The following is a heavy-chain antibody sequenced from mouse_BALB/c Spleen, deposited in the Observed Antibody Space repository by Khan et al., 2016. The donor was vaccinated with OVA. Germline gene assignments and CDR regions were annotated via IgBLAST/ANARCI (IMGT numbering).Heavy chain of an antibody. Sequence: VQLQQSGPELVRPGASVKVSCKASGYAFTTYNMYWVKQSHGKSLEWIGYIDPYNGVTNYNQNFKDKATLTVDKSSSAAYMHLDSLTSEDSAVYVCARSSDGYYPLADWGQGTLVTVSA. V-gene: IGHV1S135*01. CDR3: ARSSDGYYPLAD. CDR2: IDPYNGVT. CDR1: GYAFTTYN. J-gene: IGHJ3*01. D-gene: IGHD2-3*01.